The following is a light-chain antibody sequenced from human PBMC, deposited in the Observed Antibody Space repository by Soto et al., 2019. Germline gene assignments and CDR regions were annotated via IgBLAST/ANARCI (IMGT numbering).Light chain of an antibody. Sequence: DIQMTPSPSTLSASEGDRVTISCRVSQSVSIWLAWYQQKPGRAPKLLIYKSSILESGVPSRFSGSGSGTEFTLTISSLQPDDFATYYCQQFNTSPWTFGQGTKVDIK. CDR3: QQFNTSPWT. CDR2: KSS. J-gene: IGKJ1*01. V-gene: IGKV1-5*03. CDR1: QSVSIW.